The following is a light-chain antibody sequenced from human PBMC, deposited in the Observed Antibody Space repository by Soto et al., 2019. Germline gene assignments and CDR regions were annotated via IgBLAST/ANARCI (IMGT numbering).Light chain of an antibody. V-gene: IGKV3-15*01. CDR3: QQYYTLVS. J-gene: IGKJ3*01. Sequence: EIVMTQSPATLSVSPGERATLSCRASQTVSSSLAWYQQKPGQAPRLLIYGASTRATGVPARFSGSGSGAEFTLTISSLQSEDFAVYYCQQYYTLVSFGPGTKVNVE. CDR2: GAS. CDR1: QTVSSS.